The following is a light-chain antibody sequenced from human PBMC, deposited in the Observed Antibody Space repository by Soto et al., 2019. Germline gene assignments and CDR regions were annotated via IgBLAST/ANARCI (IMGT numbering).Light chain of an antibody. Sequence: QSVLTQPASVSGSPGQSITISCTGTSSDVGAYNFVSWYQQHPGTVPKLLIYEVTNRPSGVSHRFSGSKSGNTASLTISGLQAEEEADYYCNSYTTTSTYVFGTGTKVTVL. V-gene: IGLV2-14*01. J-gene: IGLJ1*01. CDR1: SSDVGAYNF. CDR3: NSYTTTSTYV. CDR2: EVT.